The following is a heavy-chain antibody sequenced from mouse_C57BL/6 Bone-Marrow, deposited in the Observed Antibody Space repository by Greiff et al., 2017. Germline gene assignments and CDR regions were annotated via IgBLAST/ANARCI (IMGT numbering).Heavy chain of an antibody. CDR2: IHPNSGST. Sequence: QVQLQQPGAELVKPGASVKLSCKASGYTFTSYCMHWVKQRPGQGLEWIGMIHPNSGSTNYNEKFKSKATLTVDKSSSTAYMQLSSLTSEDSAVYYCAIPYYGSSYQFAYWGQGTLVTVSA. V-gene: IGHV1-64*01. CDR1: GYTFTSYC. CDR3: AIPYYGSSYQFAY. J-gene: IGHJ3*01. D-gene: IGHD1-1*01.